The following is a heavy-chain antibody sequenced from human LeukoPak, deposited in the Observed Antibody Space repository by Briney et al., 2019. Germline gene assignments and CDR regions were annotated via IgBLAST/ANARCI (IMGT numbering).Heavy chain of an antibody. CDR3: AKERPTRRYCSGGSCYSRYFDY. D-gene: IGHD2-15*01. V-gene: IGHV3-23*01. Sequence: GGSLRLSCAASRFTFSSYAMSWVRQAPGKGLEWVSAISGSGGSTYYADSVKGRFTISRDISKNTLYLQMNSLRAEDTAVYYCAKERPTRRYCSGGSCYSRYFDYWGQGTRVTVSS. CDR1: RFTFSSYA. CDR2: ISGSGGST. J-gene: IGHJ4*02.